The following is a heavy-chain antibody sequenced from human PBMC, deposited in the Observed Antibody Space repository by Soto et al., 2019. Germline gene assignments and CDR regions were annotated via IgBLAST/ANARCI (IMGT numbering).Heavy chain of an antibody. D-gene: IGHD3-3*01. Sequence: SLKTSFTRPGYTFTAYWIRSVLQLPGKVLACMGIIYPGDYDTRYSPSFQGHVTITVDKSTSTAYLQWNTLKASDTAMYYCERHISNLRYYYSAMDVWGQGTTVPVSS. J-gene: IGHJ6*02. CDR2: IYPGDYDT. CDR1: GYTFTAYW. V-gene: IGHV5-51*01. CDR3: ERHISNLRYYYSAMDV.